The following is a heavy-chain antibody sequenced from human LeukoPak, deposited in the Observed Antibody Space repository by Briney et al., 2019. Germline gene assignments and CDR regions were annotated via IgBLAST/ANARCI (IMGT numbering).Heavy chain of an antibody. D-gene: IGHD3-3*01. CDR3: ARGPQKYYDFWSGYYYGNWFDP. CDR2: MNPNSGNT. V-gene: IGHV1-8*01. J-gene: IGHJ5*02. CDR1: RYTFTSYD. Sequence: ASVKVSCKASRYTFTSYDINWVRQATGQGLEWMGWMNPNSGNTGYAQKFQGRVTMTRNTSISTAYMELSSLRSEDTAVYYCARGPQKYYDFWSGYYYGNWFDPWGQGTLVTVSS.